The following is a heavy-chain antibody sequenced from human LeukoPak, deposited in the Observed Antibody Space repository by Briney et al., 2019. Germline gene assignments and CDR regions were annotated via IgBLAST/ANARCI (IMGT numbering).Heavy chain of an antibody. Sequence: GGSLRLSCAASGFTFGSYAMSWVRQAPGKGLEWVSAISGSGGSTYYADSVKGRFTISRDNSKNTLYLQMNSLRAEDTAVYYCASYDSSGYYHYFDYWGQGTLVTVSS. J-gene: IGHJ4*02. CDR2: ISGSGGST. CDR3: ASYDSSGYYHYFDY. CDR1: GFTFGSYA. V-gene: IGHV3-23*01. D-gene: IGHD3-22*01.